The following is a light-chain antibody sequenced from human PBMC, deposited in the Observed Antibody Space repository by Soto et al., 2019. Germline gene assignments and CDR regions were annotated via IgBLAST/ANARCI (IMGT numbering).Light chain of an antibody. CDR2: FDSDGTH. Sequence: QLVLTQSPSASASLGASVKLTCTLSSGHSRYAIAWHQQQLEKGPRYLMKFDSDGTHTKGDGIPDRFSGSSSGAERYLTISSLQSEDEADYYCQTWDTGTVVFGGGTKLTVL. J-gene: IGLJ2*01. CDR1: SGHSRYA. CDR3: QTWDTGTVV. V-gene: IGLV4-69*01.